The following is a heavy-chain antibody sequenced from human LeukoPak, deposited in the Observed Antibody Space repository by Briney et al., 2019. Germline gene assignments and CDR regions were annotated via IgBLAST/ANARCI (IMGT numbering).Heavy chain of an antibody. V-gene: IGHV4-59*01. CDR1: GGSISSYY. D-gene: IGHD2-2*01. CDR2: IYYSGST. J-gene: IGHJ6*03. Sequence: KPSETLSLTCTVSGGSISSYYWSWIRQPPGKGLEWIGYIYYSGSTNYNPSLTSRVTISVDTSKNQFSLKLSSVTAADTAVYYCARVNLEYCSSTSWSGCDYMDVWGKGTTVTVSS. CDR3: ARVNLEYCSSTSWSGCDYMDV.